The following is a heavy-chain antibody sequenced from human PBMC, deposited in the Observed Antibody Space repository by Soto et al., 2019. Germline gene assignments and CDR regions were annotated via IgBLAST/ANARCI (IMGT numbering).Heavy chain of an antibody. V-gene: IGHV4-31*03. D-gene: IGHD7-27*01. CDR1: EGNSIGRGGC. CDR3: ARGPLLTYYYYYRMDP. Sequence: THSVRYTVAEGNSIGRGGCWSWISQHPGKGLEWIGYIYYSGSTYYNPSLKSRVTISVDTSKNQFSLKLSSVTAADTAVYYCARGPLLTYYYYYRMDPWGPGST. CDR2: IYYSGST. J-gene: IGHJ6*02.